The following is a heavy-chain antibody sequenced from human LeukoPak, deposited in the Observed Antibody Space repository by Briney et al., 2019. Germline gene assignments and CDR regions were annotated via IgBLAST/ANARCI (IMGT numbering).Heavy chain of an antibody. V-gene: IGHV3-74*01. Sequence: PGGSLRLSCAASGFTFSSYWMFWVRQAPGKGLVWVSRVNSDGTSTNYADSVKGRFTVSRDNAKNTLCLQMNSLRVEDTAVYYCARDLFGAYCGGTCPTPDYWGQGTLVSVSS. D-gene: IGHD2-21*01. CDR3: ARDLFGAYCGGTCPTPDY. CDR2: VNSDGTST. CDR1: GFTFSSYW. J-gene: IGHJ4*02.